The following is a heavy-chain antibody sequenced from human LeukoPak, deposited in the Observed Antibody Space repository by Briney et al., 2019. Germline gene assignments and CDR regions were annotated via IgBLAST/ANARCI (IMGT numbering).Heavy chain of an antibody. CDR2: IYHSGST. V-gene: IGHV4-38-2*02. J-gene: IGHJ4*02. CDR1: GYSISSGYY. D-gene: IGHD1-26*01. Sequence: SETLSLTCTVSGYSISSGYYWGCIRQPPGKGLEWIGSIYHSGSTYYNPSLKSRVTISVDTSKNQFSLKLSSVTAADTAVYYCARSGSYRHFAYWGQGNLVTVSS. CDR3: ARSGSYRHFAY.